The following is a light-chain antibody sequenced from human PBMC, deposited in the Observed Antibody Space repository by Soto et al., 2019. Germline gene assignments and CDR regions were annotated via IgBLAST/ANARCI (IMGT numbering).Light chain of an antibody. CDR1: SSNIGSNA. J-gene: IGLJ3*02. Sequence: QSVLTQPPSASGTPGQRVTISCSGASSNIGSNAVNWYQQLPGAAPQLLIYTNNQRPSGVPDRFSGSKSGTSASLAITGLQSEDEATYHCAAWDDSLNALVFGGGTKVTVL. CDR2: TNN. CDR3: AAWDDSLNALV. V-gene: IGLV1-44*01.